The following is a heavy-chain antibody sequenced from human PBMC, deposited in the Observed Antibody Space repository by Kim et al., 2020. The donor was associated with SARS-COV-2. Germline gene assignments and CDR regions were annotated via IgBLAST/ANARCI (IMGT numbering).Heavy chain of an antibody. Sequence: GGSLRLSCAASGFTFSSYGMHWVRQAPGKGLEWVSVIWYDGSNEYYADSVKGRFTISRDNSKNTLYLQMNSLRAEDTAVYYCARDDCSGGRCYPDYWGQGTLVTVSS. V-gene: IGHV3-33*01. D-gene: IGHD2-15*01. CDR1: GFTFSSYG. CDR2: IWYDGSNE. CDR3: ARDDCSGGRCYPDY. J-gene: IGHJ4*02.